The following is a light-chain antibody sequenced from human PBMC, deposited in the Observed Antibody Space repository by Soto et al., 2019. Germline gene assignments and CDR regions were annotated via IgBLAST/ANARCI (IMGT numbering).Light chain of an antibody. CDR1: QSVSSSY. J-gene: IGKJ1*01. CDR3: QQYGSLLWT. V-gene: IGKV3-20*01. Sequence: EIVLTQSPVTLSLSPGERSTLSCRASQSVSSSYLAWYQQKPGQAPRLLIYGASSRATGIPDRFSGSGSGTYFTLTIRRLEAEDFAVYYCQQYGSLLWTFGQGTKVEIK. CDR2: GAS.